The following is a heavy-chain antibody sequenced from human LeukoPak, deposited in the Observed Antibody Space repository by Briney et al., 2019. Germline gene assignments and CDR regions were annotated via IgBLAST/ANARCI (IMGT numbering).Heavy chain of an antibody. J-gene: IGHJ4*02. CDR1: GGSISSSSYY. CDR3: ARTRSSGYLTFDY. D-gene: IGHD3-22*01. V-gene: IGHV4-39*07. CDR2: INHSGST. Sequence: SETLSLTCTVSGGSISSSSYYWSWIRQPPGKGLEWTGEINHSGSTNYNPSLKSRVTISVDTSKNQFSLKLSSVTAADTAVYYCARTRSSGYLTFDYWGQGILVTVSS.